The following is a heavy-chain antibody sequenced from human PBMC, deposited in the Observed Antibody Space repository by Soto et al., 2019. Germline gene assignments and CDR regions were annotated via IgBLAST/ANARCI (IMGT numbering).Heavy chain of an antibody. J-gene: IGHJ4*01. CDR1: GFTFSSYG. V-gene: IGHV3-30*03. CDR3: ARDQAAAGTFFAY. CDR2: ISYDGSNK. Sequence: GGSLRLSCAASGFTFSSYGMHWVRQAPGKGLEWVAVISYDGSNKYYADSVKGRFTISRDNSKNTLYLQMNSLRAEDTAVYYCARDQAAAGTFFAYWGHGSLVTVSS. D-gene: IGHD6-13*01.